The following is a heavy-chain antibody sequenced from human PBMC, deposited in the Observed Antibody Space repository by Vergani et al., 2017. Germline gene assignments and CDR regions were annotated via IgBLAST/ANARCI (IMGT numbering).Heavy chain of an antibody. D-gene: IGHD2-8*01. CDR2: INHSGST. J-gene: IGHJ1*01. CDR3: ARATPQHKTSGVKAEYFQH. V-gene: IGHV4-34*01. CDR1: GGSFSGYY. Sequence: QVQLPQWGAGLLKPSETLSLTCAVYGGSFSGYYWSWIRQPPGKGLEWIGEINHSGSTNYNPSLKSRVTISVDTSKNQFSLKLSSVTAADTAVYYCARATPQHKTSGVKAEYFQHWGQGTLVTVSS.